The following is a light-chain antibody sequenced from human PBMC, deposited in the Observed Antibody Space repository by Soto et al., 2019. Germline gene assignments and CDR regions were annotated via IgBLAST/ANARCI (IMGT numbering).Light chain of an antibody. V-gene: IGKV1-5*03. Sequence: TQSPSTLSASVADKVTITCRASQSISTWLAWYQQKPGKAPKLLIYKASSLQSGVPSRFSGSASGTEFTLTISSLQSEDFAVYYCRQYNSWPWTFGQGTKVDI. CDR3: RQYNSWPWT. CDR1: QSISTW. CDR2: KAS. J-gene: IGKJ1*01.